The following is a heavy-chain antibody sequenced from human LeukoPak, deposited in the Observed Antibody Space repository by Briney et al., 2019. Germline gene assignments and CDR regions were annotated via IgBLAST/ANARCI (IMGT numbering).Heavy chain of an antibody. Sequence: PSETLSLTCTVSGGSISSSSYYWGWIRQPPGKGLEWIGSIYYSGSTYYNPSLKSRVTMSVDTPKNQFSLKLSSVTAADTAVYYCARVGYDILTGYYLFDYWGQGTLVTVSS. CDR3: ARVGYDILTGYYLFDY. J-gene: IGHJ4*02. D-gene: IGHD3-9*01. V-gene: IGHV4-39*07. CDR1: GGSISSSSYY. CDR2: IYYSGST.